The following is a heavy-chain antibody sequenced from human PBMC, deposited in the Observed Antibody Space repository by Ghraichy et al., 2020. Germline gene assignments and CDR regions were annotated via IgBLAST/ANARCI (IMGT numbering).Heavy chain of an antibody. CDR2: IYSGGST. J-gene: IGHJ3*02. D-gene: IGHD2-15*01. Sequence: GGSLRLSCAASGFTVSSNYMSWVRQAPGKGLEWVSVIYSGGSTYYADSMKGRFTISRDNSKNMLYLQMNSLRAEDTAVYYCARATHEAFDIWGQGTMVTVSS. CDR1: GFTVSSNY. V-gene: IGHV3-66*01. CDR3: ARATHEAFDI.